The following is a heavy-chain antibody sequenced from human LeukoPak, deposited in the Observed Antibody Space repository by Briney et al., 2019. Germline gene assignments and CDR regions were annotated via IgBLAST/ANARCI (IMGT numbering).Heavy chain of an antibody. CDR1: GFTFSSYA. D-gene: IGHD3-22*01. CDR2: ISGSGGST. J-gene: IGHJ5*02. Sequence: PGGSLRLSCAASGFTFSSYAMSWLRQAPGKGLEWVSAISGSGGSTYYADSVKGRFTISRDNSKNTLYLQMNSLRAEDTAVYYCAKEIPYYYDSSGFRGPWGQGTLVTVSS. CDR3: AKEIPYYYDSSGFRGP. V-gene: IGHV3-23*01.